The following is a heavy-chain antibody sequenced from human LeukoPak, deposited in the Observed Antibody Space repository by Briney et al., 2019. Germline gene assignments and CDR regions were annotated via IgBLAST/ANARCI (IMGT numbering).Heavy chain of an antibody. D-gene: IGHD3-10*01. Sequence: SETLSLTCTVSGGSISSSSYYWGWIRQPPGRGLEWIGSIYYSGSTYYNPSLKSRVTISVETSKNQFSLKLSSVTAADTAVYYCAREYVLLWFGELPQYFDYWGQGTLVTVSS. CDR2: IYYSGST. CDR3: AREYVLLWFGELPQYFDY. V-gene: IGHV4-39*07. J-gene: IGHJ4*02. CDR1: GGSISSSSYY.